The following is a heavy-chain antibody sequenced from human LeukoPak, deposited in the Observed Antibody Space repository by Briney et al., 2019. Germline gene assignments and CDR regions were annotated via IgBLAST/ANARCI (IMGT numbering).Heavy chain of an antibody. V-gene: IGHV3-23*01. Sequence: PGGSLTLSCAASGFTLSSYAMSWVRQAPGKGLEWVSAISGSGGSTYYADSVKGRFTISRDNSKNTLYLQMNSLRAEDTAVYYCAKAVWFGEFPFDYWGQGTLVTVSS. J-gene: IGHJ4*02. CDR2: ISGSGGST. CDR1: GFTLSSYA. CDR3: AKAVWFGEFPFDY. D-gene: IGHD3-10*01.